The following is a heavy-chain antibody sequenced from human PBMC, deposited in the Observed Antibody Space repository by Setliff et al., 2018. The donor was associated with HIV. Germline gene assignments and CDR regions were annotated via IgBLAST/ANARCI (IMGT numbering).Heavy chain of an antibody. Sequence: SETLSLTCTVSGGSISSYYWSWIRQPPGKRLEWIGYIYYSGSTNYNPSLKSRVTISVDTSKNQFSLKLSSVTAADTAVYYRARDLVSIAARPTEFDYWGQGTLVTVSS. V-gene: IGHV4-59*01. D-gene: IGHD6-6*01. J-gene: IGHJ4*02. CDR1: GGSISSYY. CDR2: IYYSGST. CDR3: ARDLVSIAARPTEFDY.